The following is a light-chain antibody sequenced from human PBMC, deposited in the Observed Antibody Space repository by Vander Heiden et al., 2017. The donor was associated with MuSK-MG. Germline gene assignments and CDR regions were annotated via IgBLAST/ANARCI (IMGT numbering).Light chain of an antibody. Sequence: DIQMTQSPSSLSASVGDRVTITCRASQSVSSYLNWYQQRPGKAPKLLIHAASSLQSGVPSRFSGSGSGTDFTLTISSLQPEDFATYYCQQSYSAPRTFGLGTKLEIK. CDR1: QSVSSY. V-gene: IGKV1-39*01. J-gene: IGKJ2*01. CDR3: QQSYSAPRT. CDR2: AAS.